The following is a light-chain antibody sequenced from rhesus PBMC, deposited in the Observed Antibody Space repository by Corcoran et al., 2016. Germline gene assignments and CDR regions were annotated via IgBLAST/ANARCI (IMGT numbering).Light chain of an antibody. V-gene: IGLV2-13*03. CDR3: SSYSITYTYI. CDR2: DVN. CDR1: SSDIGGYNR. J-gene: IGLJ1*01. Sequence: QAAPTQSPSVSGSPGQTVTLSCTGNSSDIGGYNRVAWYQQHPGKVPKLLIYDVNKRPSGVSDRVSGFKSGNTAFLTISGLQAEDEAHYYCSSYSITYTYIFGAGTRHTVL.